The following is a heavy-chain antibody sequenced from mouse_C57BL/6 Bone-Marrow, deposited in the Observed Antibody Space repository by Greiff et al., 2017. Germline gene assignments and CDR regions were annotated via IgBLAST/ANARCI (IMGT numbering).Heavy chain of an antibody. CDR1: DSEVFPIAY. D-gene: IGHD2-2*01. CDR3: ARRGGYGYDGGSYAMDY. J-gene: IGHJ4*01. Sequence: VQLQQSGSELRSPGSSVKLSCKDFDSEVFPIAYMSWVRQKPGHGFEWIGGILPSIGRTIYGEKFEDKATLDADTLSNTAYLELNSLTSEDSAIYYCARRGGYGYDGGSYAMDYWGQGTSVTVSS. CDR2: ILPSIGRT. V-gene: IGHV15-2*01.